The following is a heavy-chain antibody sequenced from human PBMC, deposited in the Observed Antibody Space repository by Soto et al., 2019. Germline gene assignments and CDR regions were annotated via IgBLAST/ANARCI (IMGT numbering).Heavy chain of an antibody. D-gene: IGHD3-9*01. V-gene: IGHV3-15*01. J-gene: IGHJ4*02. CDR1: GFTFSNAW. CDR3: TYLHYYILTGSIGHYFDY. CDR2: IKSKTDGGTR. Sequence: EVQLVESGGGLVKPGESLRLSCAASGFTFSNAWMSWVRQAPGKGLEWVGRIKSKTDGGTRDYAAPVKGRFTISRDDSKNTLFLQMNSLKTEDTAIYYCTYLHYYILTGSIGHYFDYWGQGTLVTVSS.